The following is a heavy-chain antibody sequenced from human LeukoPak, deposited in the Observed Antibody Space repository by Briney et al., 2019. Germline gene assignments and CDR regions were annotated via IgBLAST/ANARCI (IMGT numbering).Heavy chain of an antibody. V-gene: IGHV3-21*01. D-gene: IGHD3-10*01. CDR2: ISSTSSYI. J-gene: IGHJ6*02. Sequence: GGSLRLSCAASGFTFSNYNFYWVRQAPGKGLEWVPSISSTSSYIYYADSMKGRLTISRDNAKNSLYLQMNSLRAEDTAVYYCARALWSGPVYYGMDVWGQGTTVTVSS. CDR1: GFTFSNYN. CDR3: ARALWSGPVYYGMDV.